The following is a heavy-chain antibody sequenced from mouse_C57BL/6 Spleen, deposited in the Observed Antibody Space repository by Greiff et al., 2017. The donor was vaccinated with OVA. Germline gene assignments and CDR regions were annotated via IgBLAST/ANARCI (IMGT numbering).Heavy chain of an antibody. CDR2: YPGSGNTY. D-gene: IGHD2-2*01. CDR1: YTFTDYYM. V-gene: IGHV1-83*01. CDR3: RGGLYGYDDFDY. J-gene: IGHJ2*01. Sequence: VQLQQSGPELVKPGASVKMSCKASGYTFTDYYMHWVKQKPGKGLEWIGEIYPGSGNTYYNEKFKGKATLTADTSSSTAYMQLSSLTSEDSAVXFCARGGLYGYDDFDYWGQGTTLTVSS.